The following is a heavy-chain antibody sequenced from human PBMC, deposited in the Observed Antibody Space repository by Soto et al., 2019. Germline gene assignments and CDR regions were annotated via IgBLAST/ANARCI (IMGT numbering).Heavy chain of an antibody. CDR2: IYYSGST. J-gene: IGHJ4*02. CDR1: GGSISSGDYY. Sequence: QVQLQEAGPGLVKPSQTLSLTCTVSGGSISSGDYYWSWIRQPPGKGLEWIGYIYYSGSTYYNPSLKSRVTISVDTSKNQFSLKMSSMTAADTAVYYCASVDTAMVADYWGQGTLVTVSS. V-gene: IGHV4-30-4*01. D-gene: IGHD5-18*01. CDR3: ASVDTAMVADY.